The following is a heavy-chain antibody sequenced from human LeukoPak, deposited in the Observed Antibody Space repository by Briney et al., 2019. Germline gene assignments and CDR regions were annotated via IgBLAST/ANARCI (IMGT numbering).Heavy chain of an antibody. D-gene: IGHD2-2*01. Sequence: GASVKVSCKASGYTFTGYYMHWVRQAPGQGLEWMGWINPNSGGTNYAQKFQGRVTMTRDTSISTAYMELSRLRSDDTAVYYCARGYCSSTSCPMIEYFQHWGQGTLVTVSS. J-gene: IGHJ1*01. CDR3: ARGYCSSTSCPMIEYFQH. CDR1: GYTFTGYY. V-gene: IGHV1-2*02. CDR2: INPNSGGT.